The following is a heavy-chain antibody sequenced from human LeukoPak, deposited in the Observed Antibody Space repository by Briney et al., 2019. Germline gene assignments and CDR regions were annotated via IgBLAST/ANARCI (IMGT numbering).Heavy chain of an antibody. Sequence: DPSETLSLTCTVSGGSISSYYWSWIRQPPGKGLEWIGYIYYSGSTNYNPSLKSRVTISVDTSKNQFSLKLSSVTAADTAVYYCARQVTGYSSSWYQFDPWGQGTLVTVSS. J-gene: IGHJ5*02. CDR3: ARQVTGYSSSWYQFDP. CDR1: GGSISSYY. D-gene: IGHD6-13*01. V-gene: IGHV4-59*08. CDR2: IYYSGST.